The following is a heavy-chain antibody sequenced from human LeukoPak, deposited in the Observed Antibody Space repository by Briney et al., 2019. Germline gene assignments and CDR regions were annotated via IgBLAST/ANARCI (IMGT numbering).Heavy chain of an antibody. J-gene: IGHJ5*02. CDR1: GGTFSSYA. Sequence: ASVKVSCKASGGTFSSYAISWVRQAPGQGLEWMGWINPNSGGTNYAQKFQGRVTMTRDTSISTAYMELSRLRSDDTAVYYCARGEESRVGYYDILTDRFDPWGQGTLVTVSS. D-gene: IGHD3-9*01. CDR2: INPNSGGT. CDR3: ARGEESRVGYYDILTDRFDP. V-gene: IGHV1-2*02.